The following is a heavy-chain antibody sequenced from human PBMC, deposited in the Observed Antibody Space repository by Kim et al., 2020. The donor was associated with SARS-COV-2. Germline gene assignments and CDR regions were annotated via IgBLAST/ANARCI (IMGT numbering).Heavy chain of an antibody. CDR2: INHSGST. D-gene: IGHD4-17*01. J-gene: IGHJ4*02. Sequence: SETLSLTCAVYGGSFSGYYWSWIRQPPGKGLEWIGEINHSGSTNYNPSLKSRVTISVDTSKNQFSLKLSSVTAADTAVYYCARVGGRLRGTRWPFDYWGQGTLVTVSS. V-gene: IGHV4-34*01. CDR3: ARVGGRLRGTRWPFDY. CDR1: GGSFSGYY.